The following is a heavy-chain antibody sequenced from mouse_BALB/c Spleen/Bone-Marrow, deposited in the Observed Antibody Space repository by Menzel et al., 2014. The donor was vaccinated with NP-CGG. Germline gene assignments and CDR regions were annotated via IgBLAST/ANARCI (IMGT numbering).Heavy chain of an antibody. CDR1: GYTFTSYW. V-gene: IGHV1-87*01. J-gene: IGHJ2*01. CDR3: ARNFPFDY. Sequence: QAQLQQSGAELARPGASVKLSCKASGYTFTSYWMQWVKQRPGQGLEWIGAIYPGDGGTGYTQKFKGKATLTADKSSTTAYMQLSSLTSEDSAVYYCARNFPFDYWGQGTTLTVSS. CDR2: IYPGDGGT.